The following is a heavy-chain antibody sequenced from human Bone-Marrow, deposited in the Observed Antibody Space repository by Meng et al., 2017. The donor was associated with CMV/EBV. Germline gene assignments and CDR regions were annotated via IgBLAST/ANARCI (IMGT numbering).Heavy chain of an antibody. D-gene: IGHD6-19*01. CDR2: IQQDGSTK. CDR1: GFIFSDYW. J-gene: IGHJ4*02. V-gene: IGHV3-7*01. Sequence: GGSLRLSCVASGFIFSDYWMSWVRQAPGKGLEWVANIQQDGSTKNYVGSVKGRFPISRDNLRNSVYLQMNSLRDEDSAVYYCARAIGLGYWGQGTMVTVSS. CDR3: ARAIGLGY.